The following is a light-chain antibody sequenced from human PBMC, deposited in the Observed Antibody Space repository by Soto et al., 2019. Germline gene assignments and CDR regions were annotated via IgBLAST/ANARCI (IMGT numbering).Light chain of an antibody. CDR1: QSVSSY. CDR3: QQRSNWHMYT. Sequence: EIVLPQSPATLSLSPGERATLSCRASQSVSSYLAWYQQKPGQAPRLLIYDASNRATGIPARFSGSGSGTDFTLTISSLEPADFAVYYCQQRSNWHMYTFGQGTKLEIK. J-gene: IGKJ2*01. V-gene: IGKV3-11*01. CDR2: DAS.